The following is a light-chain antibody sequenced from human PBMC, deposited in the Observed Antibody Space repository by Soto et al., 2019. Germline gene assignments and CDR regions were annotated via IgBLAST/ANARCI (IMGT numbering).Light chain of an antibody. Sequence: DIQMTQSPSTLSASVGDRVTITCRASQSISNWLAWYQQKPGKAPKLLIFKASTLESGVPSRFSGSGCGTEFTLNISILQPDDFATYHCQQYDTYTRTFGQGNKVDIK. CDR1: QSISNW. CDR2: KAS. CDR3: QQYDTYTRT. V-gene: IGKV1-5*03. J-gene: IGKJ1*01.